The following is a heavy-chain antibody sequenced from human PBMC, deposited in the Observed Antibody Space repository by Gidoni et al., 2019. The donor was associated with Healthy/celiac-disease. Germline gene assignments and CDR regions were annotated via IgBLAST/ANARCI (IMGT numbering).Heavy chain of an antibody. CDR1: GGSFSGSY. CDR2: INHSGST. Sequence: QVQLQQWGAGLLKPSATLSLTCAVSGGSFSGSYWSWIRQPPGKGLEWIGEINHSGSTNYNPSLKSRVTISVDTSKNQFSLKLSSVTAADTAVYYCARSRNLGSGWPRPYYYYGMDVWGQGTTVTVSS. J-gene: IGHJ6*02. CDR3: ARSRNLGSGWPRPYYYYGMDV. V-gene: IGHV4-34*01. D-gene: IGHD6-19*01.